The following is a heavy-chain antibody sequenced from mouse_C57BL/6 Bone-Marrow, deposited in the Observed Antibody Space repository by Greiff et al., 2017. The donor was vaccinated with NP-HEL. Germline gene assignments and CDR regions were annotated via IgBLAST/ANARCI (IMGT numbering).Heavy chain of an antibody. V-gene: IGHV5-2*01. J-gene: IGHJ3*01. CDR3: ASLYYDYDGSAWFAY. Sequence: EVMLVESGGGLVQPGESLKLSCESNEYEFPSHDMSWVRKTPEKRLELVAAINSDGGSTYYPDTMERRFIISRDNTKKTLYLQMSSLRSEDTALYYCASLYYDYDGSAWFAYWGQGTLVTVSA. CDR1: EYEFPSHD. D-gene: IGHD2-4*01. CDR2: INSDGGST.